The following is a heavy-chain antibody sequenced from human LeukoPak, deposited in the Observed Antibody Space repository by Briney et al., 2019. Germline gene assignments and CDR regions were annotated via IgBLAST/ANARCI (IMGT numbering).Heavy chain of an antibody. V-gene: IGHV1-24*01. D-gene: IGHD6-19*01. CDR3: ATLQWLDFDY. CDR2: FDPEDGET. J-gene: IGHJ4*02. CDR1: GYTLTELS. Sequence: ASVKVSCKVSGYTLTELSMHWVRQAPGKGLEWMRGFDPEDGETIYAQKFQGRVTMTEDTSTDTAYMELSSLRSGDTAVYYCATLQWLDFDYWGQGTLVTVSS.